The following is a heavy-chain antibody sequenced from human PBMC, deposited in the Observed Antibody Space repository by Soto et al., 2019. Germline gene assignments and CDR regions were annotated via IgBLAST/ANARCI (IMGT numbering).Heavy chain of an antibody. CDR1: GGSISSGGYY. CDR2: IYYSGST. Sequence: KASETLTVTCTVSGGSISSGGYYWSWIRQHPGKGLEWIGYIYYSGSTYYNPSLKSRVTISVDTSKNQFSLKLSSVTAADTAVYYCARDHRYSYGYGRWFDPWGQGTLVTVS. CDR3: ARDHRYSYGYGRWFDP. D-gene: IGHD5-18*01. J-gene: IGHJ5*02. V-gene: IGHV4-31*03.